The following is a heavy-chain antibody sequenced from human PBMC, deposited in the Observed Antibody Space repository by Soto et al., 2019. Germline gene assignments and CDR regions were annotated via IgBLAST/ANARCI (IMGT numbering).Heavy chain of an antibody. Sequence: SETLSLTCTVSGGSISGYYWSWIRQPPGKGLEWIGYIYYIGSTNYNPSLKSRVTISVDTSKNQFSLKLSSVTAADTAVYYCARLVYYDSSGYSLDYWGQGTLVTVSS. CDR1: GGSISGYY. CDR2: IYYIGST. V-gene: IGHV4-59*08. D-gene: IGHD3-22*01. J-gene: IGHJ4*02. CDR3: ARLVYYDSSGYSLDY.